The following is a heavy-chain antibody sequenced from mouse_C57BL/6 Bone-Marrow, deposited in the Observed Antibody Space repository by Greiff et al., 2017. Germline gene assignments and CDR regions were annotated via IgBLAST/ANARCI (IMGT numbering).Heavy chain of an antibody. CDR2: IYPGGGYP. Sequence: QVQLQQSGAELVRPGTSVTMSCKASGYTFTNYWLGWAKQRPGHGLEGIGDIYPGGGYPNYNEKFKGKAPLTADKSSSTAYIQFSSLTSEDSASYYCARLRRRYYYAMDYWVKEPQSPSPQ. J-gene: IGHJ4*01. CDR3: ARLRRRYYYAMDY. CDR1: GYTFTNYW. V-gene: IGHV1-63*01. D-gene: IGHD2-12*01.